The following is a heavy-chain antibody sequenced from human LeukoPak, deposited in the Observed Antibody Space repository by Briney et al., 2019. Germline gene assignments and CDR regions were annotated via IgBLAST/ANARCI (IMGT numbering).Heavy chain of an antibody. V-gene: IGHV4-59*01. CDR2: IYYSWST. CDR3: ARSRFLDCAGGPPDY. D-gene: IGHD3/OR15-3a*01. Sequence: PETPSLTCTVSRGSPSSFNWRWIPPPPGKGLEWSGHIYYSWSTNYNPSLKSRVNISVDTFKNQFSLKLSSVTAADTAVYYCARSRFLDCAGGPPDYWGQGTLVTVSS. J-gene: IGHJ4*02. CDR1: RGSPSSFN.